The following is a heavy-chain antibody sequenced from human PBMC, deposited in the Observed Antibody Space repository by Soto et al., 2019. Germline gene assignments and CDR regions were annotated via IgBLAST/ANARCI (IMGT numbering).Heavy chain of an antibody. V-gene: IGHV3-11*01. CDR2: ISSSGTTV. CDR3: ARGYCTNDFCHPGSFDI. CDR1: GFPFSAHY. Sequence: GGSLRLSCAASGFPFSAHYMSWIRQAPGKGLQWISYISSSGTTVYYADSVKGRLTISRDNAKNSLYLLMNSLRAEDTAVYYCARGYCTNDFCHPGSFDIWGQGTVVTVSS. J-gene: IGHJ3*02. D-gene: IGHD2-8*01.